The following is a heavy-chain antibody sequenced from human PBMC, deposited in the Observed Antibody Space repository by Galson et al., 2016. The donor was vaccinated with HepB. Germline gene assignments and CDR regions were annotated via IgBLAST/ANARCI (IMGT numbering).Heavy chain of an antibody. D-gene: IGHD6-13*01. Sequence: SLRLSCAASGFTFSNYGLHWVRQAPGKGLEWVAVIWYDGSNAYYIDSVKGRFTISRDNSKNMVYLQVDSLRAEDTAVYYCARDLQQQLARFGYYYGMDVWGPGTAVTVSS. J-gene: IGHJ6*02. CDR1: GFTFSNYG. CDR2: IWYDGSNA. V-gene: IGHV3-33*01. CDR3: ARDLQQQLARFGYYYGMDV.